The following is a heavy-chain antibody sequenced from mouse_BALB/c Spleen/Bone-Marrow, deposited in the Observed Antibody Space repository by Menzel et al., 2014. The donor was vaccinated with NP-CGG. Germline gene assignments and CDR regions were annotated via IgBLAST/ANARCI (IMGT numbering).Heavy chain of an antibody. J-gene: IGHJ2*01. D-gene: IGHD3-1*01. CDR2: ISSGGSYT. Sequence: EVQLVESGGGLVNPGGSLELSCAASGFTFXSYAMSWVRQSPEKRLEWVAEISSGGSYTYYPDTVTGRFTISRDNAKNTLYLEMSSLRSEDTAMYYCARDSSGYFDYWGQGTTLTVSS. CDR1: GFTFXSYA. CDR3: ARDSSGYFDY. V-gene: IGHV5-9-4*01.